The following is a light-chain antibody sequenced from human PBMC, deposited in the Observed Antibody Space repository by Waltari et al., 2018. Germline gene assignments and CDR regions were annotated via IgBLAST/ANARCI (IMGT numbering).Light chain of an antibody. CDR1: KGISTY. Sequence: AIRMTQSPSSLSASTGDRVPITCPASKGISTYLDWYQQKPGKAPKLLSYAASTLQSGLPSRFSGSGSGTDFTLTISCLQSEDFATYFCQQYYSYPCTFGQGTRLEIK. J-gene: IGKJ2*02. CDR2: AAS. V-gene: IGKV1-8*01. CDR3: QQYYSYPCT.